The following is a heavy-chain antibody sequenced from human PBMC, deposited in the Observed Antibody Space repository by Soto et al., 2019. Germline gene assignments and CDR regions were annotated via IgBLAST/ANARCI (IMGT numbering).Heavy chain of an antibody. D-gene: IGHD6-19*01. CDR1: GFTLSPYW. Sequence: PGGSLRLSCAASGFTLSPYWMNWVRQAPGKGLEWVANIKQDGSEKYYVDSVKGRFFISRDNARNSLYLQINSLRAEDTAVYYCARDADASGWYHYGMDAWGQGTMVTVSS. CDR3: ARDADASGWYHYGMDA. V-gene: IGHV3-7*01. CDR2: IKQDGSEK. J-gene: IGHJ6*02.